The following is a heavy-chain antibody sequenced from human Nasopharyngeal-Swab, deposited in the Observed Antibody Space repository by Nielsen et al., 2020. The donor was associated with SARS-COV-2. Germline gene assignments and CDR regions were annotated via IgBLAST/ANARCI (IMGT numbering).Heavy chain of an antibody. CDR1: GFTFSSYA. Sequence: GGSLRLSCAASGFTFSSYAMSWVRQAPGKGLEWVSAIYSGGSSTYYADSVKGRFTISRDNSKNTLYLQMNSLRAEDTAVYYCAKVASSSWYNYFDYWGQGTLVTVSS. CDR3: AKVASSSWYNYFDY. V-gene: IGHV3-23*03. CDR2: IYSGGSST. D-gene: IGHD6-13*01. J-gene: IGHJ4*02.